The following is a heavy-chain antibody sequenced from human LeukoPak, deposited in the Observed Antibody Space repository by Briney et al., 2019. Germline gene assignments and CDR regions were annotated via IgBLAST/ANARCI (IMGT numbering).Heavy chain of an antibody. CDR2: IRSKAYRRTT. Sequence: GGSLRLSCTSSGFTFGDYAMSWFRQAPGKGLEWIGFIRSKAYRRTTEYAASVKGRFAISRDDSKSIAYLQMNSLKTEDTAVYYCTKGAYGYLDYWGQGTLVTVSS. J-gene: IGHJ4*02. CDR3: TKGAYGYLDY. D-gene: IGHD4-17*01. CDR1: GFTFGDYA. V-gene: IGHV3-49*03.